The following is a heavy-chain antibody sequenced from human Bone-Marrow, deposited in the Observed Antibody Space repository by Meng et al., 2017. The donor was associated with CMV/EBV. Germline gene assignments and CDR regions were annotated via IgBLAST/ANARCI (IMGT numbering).Heavy chain of an antibody. V-gene: IGHV3-30*04. D-gene: IGHD3-10*01. CDR3: ARGGIYYGLG. CDR2: ISYDGSSK. CDR1: GFTFSTYA. J-gene: IGHJ4*02. Sequence: GESLKISCGASGFTFSTYAMNWVRQAPGKGLEWVAVISYDGSSKYHADSVKGRFTISRDNSKNTLYLQMNSLREEDTAVYYCARGGIYYGLGWGQGPQVTVSS.